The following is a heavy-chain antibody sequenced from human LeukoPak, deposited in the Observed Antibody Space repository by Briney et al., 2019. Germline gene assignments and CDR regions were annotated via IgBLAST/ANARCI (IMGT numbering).Heavy chain of an antibody. Sequence: SETLSLTCTVSGGSISSYYWSWIRQPAGKGLEWIGRIYTSGSTNYNPSLKSRVTISVDTSKNQFSLKLSSVTAADTAVYYCARRIGYYDSSGYAHDAFDIWGQGTMVTVSS. CDR1: GGSISSYY. D-gene: IGHD3-22*01. J-gene: IGHJ3*02. CDR3: ARRIGYYDSSGYAHDAFDI. CDR2: IYTSGST. V-gene: IGHV4-4*07.